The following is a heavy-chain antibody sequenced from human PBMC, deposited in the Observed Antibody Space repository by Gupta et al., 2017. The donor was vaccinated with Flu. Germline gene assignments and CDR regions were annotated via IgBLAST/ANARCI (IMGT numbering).Heavy chain of an antibody. Sequence: QVQLQQWGAGLLKPSENLSLTSDVYNASLSGSYWSWISQPPGKGPELMGEIDHSGGTNYNPSLKSRVTMSVDTSKNQFSLNLYSVTAADTAIYYCTRLGGFTVGYNWFDPWGQGTLVTVSS. CDR2: IDHSGGT. CDR1: NASLSGSY. V-gene: IGHV4-34*01. D-gene: IGHD4-11*01. CDR3: TRLGGFTVGYNWFDP. J-gene: IGHJ5*02.